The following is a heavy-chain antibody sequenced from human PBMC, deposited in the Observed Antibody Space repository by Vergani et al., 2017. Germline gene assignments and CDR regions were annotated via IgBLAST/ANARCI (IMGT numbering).Heavy chain of an antibody. CDR1: GGSISSYY. J-gene: IGHJ5*02. CDR3: ARWSRTVTTFTSGDWFDP. V-gene: IGHV4-59*01. D-gene: IGHD4-11*01. CDR2: IYYSGST. Sequence: QVQLQESGPGLVKPSQTLSLTCTVSGGSISSYYWSWIRQPPGKGLEWIGYIYYSGSTNYNPSLKSRVTISVDTSKNQFSLKLSSVTAADTAVYYCARWSRTVTTFTSGDWFDPWGQGTLVTVSS.